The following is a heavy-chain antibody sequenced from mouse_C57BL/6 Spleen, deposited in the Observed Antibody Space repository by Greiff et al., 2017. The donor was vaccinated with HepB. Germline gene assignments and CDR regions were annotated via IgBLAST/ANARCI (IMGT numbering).Heavy chain of an antibody. CDR2: ISSGSSTI. Sequence: EVHLVESGGGLVKPGGSLKLSCAASGFTFSDYGMHWVRQAPGKGLEWVAYISSGSSTIYYADTVKGRFTISRDNAKNTLFLQLTSLRSEDTAMCYCAGRMAMDYWGQGTSVTVSS. J-gene: IGHJ4*01. CDR1: GFTFSDYG. V-gene: IGHV5-17*01. CDR3: AGRMAMDY.